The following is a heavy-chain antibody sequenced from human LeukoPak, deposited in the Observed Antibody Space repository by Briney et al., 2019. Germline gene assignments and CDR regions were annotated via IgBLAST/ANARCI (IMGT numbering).Heavy chain of an antibody. V-gene: IGHV3-30*04. D-gene: IGHD1-26*01. CDR1: GFTFSSYA. CDR3: ARVDGVGATIDI. CDR2: ISNDGSKK. J-gene: IGHJ3*02. Sequence: GGSLRLSCAASGFTFSSYALHWVRQAPGKGLEWVAVISNDGSKKDYADSVKGRFTISRDNAKNSLYLQMNSLRAEDTAVYYCARVDGVGATIDIWGQGTMVTVSS.